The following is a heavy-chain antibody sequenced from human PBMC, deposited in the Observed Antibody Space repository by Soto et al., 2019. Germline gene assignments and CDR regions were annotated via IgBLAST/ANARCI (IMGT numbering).Heavy chain of an antibody. Sequence: QVQVVQSGAEVQKPGSSVKVSCKASGGTFSNDIITWVRQAPGQGLEWMGRIIPLLDIANYAQKFQGRVTITADKSTSTAYMELNSLRSEYTAVYYCVRDSPIGSTYSGYDGIDYWGQGTLVTVSS. CDR1: GGTFSNDI. CDR3: VRDSPIGSTYSGYDGIDY. CDR2: IIPLLDIA. V-gene: IGHV1-69*08. J-gene: IGHJ4*02. D-gene: IGHD5-12*01.